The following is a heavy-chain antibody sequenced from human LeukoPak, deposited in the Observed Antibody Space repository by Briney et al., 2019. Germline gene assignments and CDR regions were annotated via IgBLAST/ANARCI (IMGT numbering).Heavy chain of an antibody. Sequence: GGSLRLSCAASGFTFEIFWMSWVRQAPGKGLEWVANIRKDGSEKNYVDSVKGRFTISRDNAKNSLYLQMNSLRADDTALYYCARHWEGVESDAFDIWGQGTMVTVSS. V-gene: IGHV3-7*04. CDR1: GFTFEIFW. CDR2: IRKDGSEK. J-gene: IGHJ3*02. D-gene: IGHD1-26*01. CDR3: ARHWEGVESDAFDI.